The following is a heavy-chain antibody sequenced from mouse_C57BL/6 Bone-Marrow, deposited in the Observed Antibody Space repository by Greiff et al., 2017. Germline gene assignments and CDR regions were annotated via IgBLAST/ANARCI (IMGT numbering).Heavy chain of an antibody. J-gene: IGHJ2*01. Sequence: DVQLQQSGPVLVKPGASVPMSCKASGYTFPDYYMNWVKQSPGTSLEWIGVINPFNGGTSYNQKFKGKATLTVDKSSSTAYMELNSLTSEDSAVYYCARSVLRCFDYWGQGTTRTVSA. V-gene: IGHV1-19*01. CDR3: ARSVLRCFDY. D-gene: IGHD1-1*01. CDR1: GYTFPDYY. CDR2: INPFNGGT.